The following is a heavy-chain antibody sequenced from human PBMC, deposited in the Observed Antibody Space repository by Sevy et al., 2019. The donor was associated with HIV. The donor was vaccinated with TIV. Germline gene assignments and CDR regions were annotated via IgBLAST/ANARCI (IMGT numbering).Heavy chain of an antibody. V-gene: IGHV3-7*01. CDR1: GFAFRNYW. D-gene: IGHD3-16*01. CDR3: ARKGGSRPNEAFDL. Sequence: GGSLRLSCAVSGFAFRNYWMSWVRQAPGKGLEWVANIKQDGTEKNYVDSVKGRFTISRDNADNLLFLQVNSLRSEDTAIYYCARKGGSRPNEAFDLWGQGTMVTVSS. J-gene: IGHJ3*01. CDR2: IKQDGTEK.